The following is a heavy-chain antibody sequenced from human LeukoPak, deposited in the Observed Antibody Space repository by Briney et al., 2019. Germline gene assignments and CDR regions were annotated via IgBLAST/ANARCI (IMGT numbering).Heavy chain of an antibody. D-gene: IGHD6-6*01. CDR2: IKHSGGT. V-gene: IGHV4-34*01. Sequence: PSETLSLTCAVYGGSFSGYYWSWIRQPPGKGLEWIGEIKHSGGTNYNPSLKSRVTISVDTSKNQFSLKLSSVTAADTAVYYCARGRYSSSWRWFDPWGQGTLVTVSS. CDR3: ARGRYSSSWRWFDP. J-gene: IGHJ5*02. CDR1: GGSFSGYY.